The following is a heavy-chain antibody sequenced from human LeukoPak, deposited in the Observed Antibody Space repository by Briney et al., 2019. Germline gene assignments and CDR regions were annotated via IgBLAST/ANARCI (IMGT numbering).Heavy chain of an antibody. D-gene: IGHD4-23*01. J-gene: IGHJ3*02. CDR3: ARETTVVTPGRSDVFDI. CDR2: ISYSGST. CDR1: GGSVSSDY. Sequence: SETLSLTCNVSGGSVSSDYWSWIRQPPGEGLEWIGCISYSGSTNYNPSLKSRVTISVDTSKNQFSLKLSSVTAADTAVYYCARETTVVTPGRSDVFDIWGQGTMVTVSS. V-gene: IGHV4-59*02.